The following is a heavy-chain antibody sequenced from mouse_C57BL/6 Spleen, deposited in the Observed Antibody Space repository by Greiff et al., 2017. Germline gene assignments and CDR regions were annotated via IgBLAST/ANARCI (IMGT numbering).Heavy chain of an antibody. CDR1: GFTFSSYG. D-gene: IGHD4-1*01. CDR2: FSSGGSYT. J-gene: IGHJ3*01. Sequence: DVMLVESGGDLVKPGGSLKLSCAASGFTFSSYGMSWVRQTPDKRLEWVATFSSGGSYTYYPDSVKGRFTISRDNAKNTLYLQMSSLKSEDTAMYYCARQLTGIAYWGQGTLVTVSA. CDR3: ARQLTGIAY. V-gene: IGHV5-6*02.